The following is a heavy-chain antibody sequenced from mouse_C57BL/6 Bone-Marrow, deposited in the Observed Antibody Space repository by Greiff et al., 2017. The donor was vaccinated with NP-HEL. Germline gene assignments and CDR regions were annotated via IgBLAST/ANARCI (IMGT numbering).Heavy chain of an antibody. Sequence: EVQRVESGGGLVKPGGSLKLSCAASGFTFSSYAMSWVRQTPEKRLEWVATISDGGSYTYYPDNVKGRFTISRDNAKNNLYLQMSHLKSEDTAMYYCTYYYAMDYWGQGTSVTVSS. CDR2: ISDGGSYT. CDR1: GFTFSSYA. J-gene: IGHJ4*01. CDR3: TYYYAMDY. V-gene: IGHV5-4*01.